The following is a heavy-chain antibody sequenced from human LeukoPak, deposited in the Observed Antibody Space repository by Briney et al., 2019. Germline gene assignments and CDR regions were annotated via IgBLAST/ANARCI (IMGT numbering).Heavy chain of an antibody. V-gene: IGHV3-30*03. CDR3: TRDYYDSSGYYYLPDY. J-gene: IGHJ4*02. D-gene: IGHD3-22*01. CDR1: GFTFSDYG. Sequence: PGGSLRLSCVASGFTFSDYGIHWIRQAPDKGLGWVAVISYDGRKMKYADSVKGRFTISRDNSKDTLSLHMNTLRTEDTAVYYCTRDYYDSSGYYYLPDYWGQGTLVTVSS. CDR2: ISYDGRKM.